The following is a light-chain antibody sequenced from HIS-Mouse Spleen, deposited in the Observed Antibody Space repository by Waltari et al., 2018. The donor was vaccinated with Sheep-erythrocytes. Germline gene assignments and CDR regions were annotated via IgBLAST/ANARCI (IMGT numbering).Light chain of an antibody. CDR3: QAWDSSTVV. V-gene: IGLV3-1*01. CDR1: NLGDKY. CDR2: QDS. J-gene: IGLJ2*01. Sequence: SYELTQPPSVSVSSGRPTSTTCPADNLGDKYACCNQQKPGQSPVLVIYQDSKRTTGIPERFAGSNSGNTATLTISGTQAMDEADYYCQAWDSSTVVFGGGTKLTVL.